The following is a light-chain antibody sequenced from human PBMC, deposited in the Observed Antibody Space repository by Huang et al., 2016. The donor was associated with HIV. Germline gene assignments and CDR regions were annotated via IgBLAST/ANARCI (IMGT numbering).Light chain of an antibody. CDR3: QQYDDVPIS. V-gene: IGKV1-33*01. CDR1: QDINNF. CDR2: DAS. J-gene: IGKJ4*01. Sequence: DIQMTQSPSSLSASVGDRVTITCQASQDINNFLNWYQQKPGKAPKLLILDASNLQTEVPSRFRGSGSGTHFTFTITSLQRDDIGTYYCQQYDDVPISFGGGTKV.